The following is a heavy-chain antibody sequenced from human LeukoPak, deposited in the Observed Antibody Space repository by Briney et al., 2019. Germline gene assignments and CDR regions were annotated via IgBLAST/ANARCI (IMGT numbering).Heavy chain of an antibody. J-gene: IGHJ5*02. CDR2: ISAYNGNT. Sequence: ASVKVSCKASGYTFTSYGISWVRQAPGQGLEWMGWISAYNGNTNYAQKLQGRVTMTTDTSTSTAYMELRSLRSDDTAVYYCARDRTTVVMRVRQTFDPWGQGTLVTVSS. D-gene: IGHD4-23*01. CDR1: GYTFTSYG. V-gene: IGHV1-18*01. CDR3: ARDRTTVVMRVRQTFDP.